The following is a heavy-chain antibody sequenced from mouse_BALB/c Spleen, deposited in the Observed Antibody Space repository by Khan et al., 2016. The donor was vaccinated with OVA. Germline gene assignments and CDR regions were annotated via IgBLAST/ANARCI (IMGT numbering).Heavy chain of an antibody. Sequence: QVQLQQSGAELARPGASVKLSCKASGYSFTDYYINWVKQRTGQGLEWIGEISPGSGDTYYTEKFKGKATLTADESASTAYMQLSSLTHEDPAVYFCARRNFFGYTLAYWGQGTLVTISA. CDR1: GYSFTDYY. CDR2: ISPGSGDT. CDR3: ARRNFFGYTLAY. V-gene: IGHV1-77*01. J-gene: IGHJ3*01. D-gene: IGHD1-2*01.